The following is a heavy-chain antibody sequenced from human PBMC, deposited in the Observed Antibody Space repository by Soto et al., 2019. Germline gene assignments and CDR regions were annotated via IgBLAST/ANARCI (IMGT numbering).Heavy chain of an antibody. Sequence: PGGSLRLSCEASEFTFTSYAMSWVRQAPGKGLEWVSATSGSGDTTYYADSVKGRFTISRDNYEKRLYLQMNSLRAEDTAVYYCAKASSGYYWAANYFDSWGQGALVTVSS. CDR1: EFTFTSYA. J-gene: IGHJ4*02. CDR2: TSGSGDTT. D-gene: IGHD3-22*01. CDR3: AKASSGYYWAANYFDS. V-gene: IGHV3-23*01.